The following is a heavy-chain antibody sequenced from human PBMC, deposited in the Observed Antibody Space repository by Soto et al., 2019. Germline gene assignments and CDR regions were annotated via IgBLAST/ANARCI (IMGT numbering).Heavy chain of an antibody. V-gene: IGHV3-23*01. CDR2: ISGSLGST. CDR3: ASRSATALSLTY. J-gene: IGHJ4*02. Sequence: EVQLLESGGGLVQPGGSLRLSCVVSGFTFSSYAMSWVRQAPGKGLEWVSTISGSLGSTYYADSVQGRFTISRDNSKNTLYLQMDSLRAEDTAVYHCASRSATALSLTYWGPGTQVTVSS. D-gene: IGHD4-17*01. CDR1: GFTFSSYA.